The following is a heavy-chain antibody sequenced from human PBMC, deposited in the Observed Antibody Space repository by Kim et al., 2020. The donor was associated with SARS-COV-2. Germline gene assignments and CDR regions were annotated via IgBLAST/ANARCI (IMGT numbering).Heavy chain of an antibody. CDR2: ISSSGAYT. Sequence: GGSLRLSCAASGFTFSTYGMSWVRQAPGKGLEWVSGISSSGAYTYYADSVKGRFTISRDNSKSTLYLQINSLRAEDTAIYYCAKRFCSSTSCQYYFDSWGQGTLVTVSS. D-gene: IGHD2-2*01. J-gene: IGHJ4*02. V-gene: IGHV3-23*01. CDR1: GFTFSTYG. CDR3: AKRFCSSTSCQYYFDS.